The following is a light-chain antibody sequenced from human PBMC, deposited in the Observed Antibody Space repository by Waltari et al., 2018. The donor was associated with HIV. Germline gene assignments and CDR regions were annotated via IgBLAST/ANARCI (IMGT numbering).Light chain of an antibody. CDR2: SNT. V-gene: IGLV1-44*01. CDR1: NSNIGRYA. CDR3: AAWDDSLSGSVV. Sequence: QSVLTQPPSASGAPGQRVSISCSGGNSNIGRYAVSWYQQLPGTAPKLLIYSNTQRPSEVPDRFSGSKSGTSASLAIGGLQSEDEADYYCAAWDDSLSGSVVFGGGTKLTVL. J-gene: IGLJ2*01.